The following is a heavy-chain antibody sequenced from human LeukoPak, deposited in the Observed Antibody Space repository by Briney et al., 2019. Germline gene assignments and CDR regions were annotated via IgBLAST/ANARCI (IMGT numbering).Heavy chain of an antibody. Sequence: GGSLRLSCAASGFTVSSNYMSWVRQAPGKGLEWVSVIYSGGSTYYADSVKGRFTISRDNSKNTLYLQMNSLRAEDTAVYYCARAECYDSPPDYWGQGTLVTVSS. CDR1: GFTVSSNY. CDR3: ARAECYDSPPDY. D-gene: IGHD3-22*01. V-gene: IGHV3-66*02. J-gene: IGHJ4*02. CDR2: IYSGGST.